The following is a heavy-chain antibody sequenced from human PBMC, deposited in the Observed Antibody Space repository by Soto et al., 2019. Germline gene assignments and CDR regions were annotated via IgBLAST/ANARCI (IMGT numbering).Heavy chain of an antibody. D-gene: IGHD6-13*01. CDR1: GYTLTELS. CDR3: ATLVGGVSSSWSQIGEDYYYGMDV. J-gene: IGHJ6*02. V-gene: IGHV1-24*01. Sequence: GASVKVSCKVSGYTLTELSMHWVRQAPGKGLEWMGGFDPEDGETIYAQKFQGRVTMTEDTSTDTAYMELSSLRSEDKAVYYCATLVGGVSSSWSQIGEDYYYGMDVWGQGTTVTVSS. CDR2: FDPEDGET.